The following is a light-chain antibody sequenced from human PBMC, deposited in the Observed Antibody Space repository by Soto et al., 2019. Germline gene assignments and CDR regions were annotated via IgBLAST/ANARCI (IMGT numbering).Light chain of an antibody. CDR3: QQYNNWPLGT. CDR1: QSVSSN. V-gene: IGKV3-15*01. CDR2: GAS. J-gene: IGKJ2*02. Sequence: EIVMTQSPATLSVSPGERATLSCRASQSVSSNLAWYQQKPGQAPRLLIYGASTRATGIPARFSGSGSGTEFTLTISSLQSEDFEVHYCQQYNNWPLGTFGQGTKLEIK.